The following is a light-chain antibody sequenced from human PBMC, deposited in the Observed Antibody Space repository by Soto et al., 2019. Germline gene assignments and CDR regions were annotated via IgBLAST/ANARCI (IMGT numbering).Light chain of an antibody. Sequence: SYELTQIFSVAEAPGQAARTSGGRNNIGSKSVHWYQQKPGQAPVLVVYDNSDRLSGIPERFSGSNSGNTATLNISRVEAGDEADYSCQVRDSSGDDWTFGQGTK. CDR2: DNS. CDR1: NIGSKS. J-gene: IGLJ3*02. CDR3: QVRDSSGDDWT. V-gene: IGLV3-21*02.